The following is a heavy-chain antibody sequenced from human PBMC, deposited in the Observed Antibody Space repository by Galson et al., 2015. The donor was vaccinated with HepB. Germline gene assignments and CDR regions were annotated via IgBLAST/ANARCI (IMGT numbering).Heavy chain of an antibody. J-gene: IGHJ4*02. CDR3: AREGSGSYYDY. D-gene: IGHD1-26*01. V-gene: IGHV3-21*01. CDR2: ISSSSSYI. Sequence: SLRLSCAASGFTFSSYSMNWVRQAPGKGLEWVSSISSSSSYIYYADSVKGRFTTSRDNAKNSLYLQMNSLRAEDTAVYYCAREGSGSYYDYWGQGTLATVSS. CDR1: GFTFSSYS.